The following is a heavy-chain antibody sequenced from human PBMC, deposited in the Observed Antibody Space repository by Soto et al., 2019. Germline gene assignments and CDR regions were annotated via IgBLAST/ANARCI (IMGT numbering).Heavy chain of an antibody. J-gene: IGHJ6*03. CDR1: GFTFSSYW. Sequence: EVQLVESGGGLVQPGGSLRLSCAASGFTFSSYWMSWVRQAPGKGLEWVANIKQDGSEKYYVDSVKGRFTISRDNAKNSLYLQMNSLRAEDTAVYYCARGGSTMVRGVSPPSWGYYYMDVWGKGTTVTVSS. CDR2: IKQDGSEK. CDR3: ARGGSTMVRGVSPPSWGYYYMDV. D-gene: IGHD3-10*01. V-gene: IGHV3-7*01.